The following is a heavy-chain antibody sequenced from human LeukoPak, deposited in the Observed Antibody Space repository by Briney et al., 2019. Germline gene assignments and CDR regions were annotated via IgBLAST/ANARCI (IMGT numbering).Heavy chain of an antibody. CDR3: AAVPWSSGYYRLDYFDY. J-gene: IGHJ4*02. CDR2: IVVGSGNT. CDR1: GFTFTSSA. V-gene: IGHV1-58*01. D-gene: IGHD3-22*01. Sequence: SVKVSCKASGFTFTSSAVQWVRQARGQRLEWIGWIVVGSGNTNYAQKFQERVTITRDMSTSTAYMELSSLRSEDTAVYYCAAVPWSSGYYRLDYFDYWGQGTLVTVSS.